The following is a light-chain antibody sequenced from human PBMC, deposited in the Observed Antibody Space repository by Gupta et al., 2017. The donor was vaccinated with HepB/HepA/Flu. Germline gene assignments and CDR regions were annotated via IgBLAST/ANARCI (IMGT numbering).Light chain of an antibody. CDR1: QRLLYSNGYNY. V-gene: IGKV2-28*01. J-gene: IGKJ4*02. Sequence: DIVVTHSPLSLSVTPGEPASISCRSSQRLLYSNGYNYLYWYVQKPGQSPQLMIYWASKRTYGVPDRFRGSGSANDFTLRSRIGEAEDVGVYYGKHGLRTRTFGEGTKVEIK. CDR2: WAS. CDR3: KHGLRTRT.